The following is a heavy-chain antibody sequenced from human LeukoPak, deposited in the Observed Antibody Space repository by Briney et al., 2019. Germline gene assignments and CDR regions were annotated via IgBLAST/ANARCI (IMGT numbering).Heavy chain of an antibody. Sequence: GGSLRLSCAASGFTLSGSAMHWVRQASGKGLEWVGRIRSKGSTYATAYSASVRGRFTISRDEYKNKAYLQMNRLKTEDTAVYYCTRRSTDDSSGYYSTWGQGTLVTVSS. J-gene: IGHJ5*02. CDR3: TRRSTDDSSGYYST. D-gene: IGHD3-22*01. CDR1: GFTLSGSA. CDR2: IRSKGSTYAT. V-gene: IGHV3-73*01.